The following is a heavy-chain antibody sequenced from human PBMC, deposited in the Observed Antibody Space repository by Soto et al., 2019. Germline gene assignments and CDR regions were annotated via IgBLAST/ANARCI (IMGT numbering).Heavy chain of an antibody. D-gene: IGHD4-17*01. Sequence: QLQLQESGPGLVKPSETLSLTCTVSGGSISSSSYYWGWIRQPPGKGLEWIGSIYYSGSTYYNPSLKSRVPLSVDTSKTQFSLKLSSVTAADTAVYYCASPTVTTSHFDYWGQGTLVTVSS. V-gene: IGHV4-39*01. CDR1: GGSISSSSYY. CDR3: ASPTVTTSHFDY. CDR2: IYYSGST. J-gene: IGHJ4*02.